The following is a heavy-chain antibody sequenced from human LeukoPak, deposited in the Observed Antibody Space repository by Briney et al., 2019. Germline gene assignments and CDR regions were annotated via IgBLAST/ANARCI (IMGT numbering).Heavy chain of an antibody. CDR2: IDSSGNA. Sequence: SETLSLTCTVSGDSISTSGYYWGWIRQPPGKWLEYFASIDSSGNAYYNPSLQSRVTISADTSKNQFSLKLSSVTAADTAVYYCTRDRGQWLVDYWGQGTLVTVSS. CDR1: GDSISTSGYY. V-gene: IGHV4-39*07. J-gene: IGHJ4*02. D-gene: IGHD6-19*01. CDR3: TRDRGQWLVDY.